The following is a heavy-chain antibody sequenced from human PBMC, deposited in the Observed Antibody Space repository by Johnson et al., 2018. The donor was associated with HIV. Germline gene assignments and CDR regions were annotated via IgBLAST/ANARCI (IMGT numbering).Heavy chain of an antibody. V-gene: IGHV3-30-3*01. J-gene: IGHJ3*01. CDR1: GFIFSSYA. CDR2: ISYDGSNK. CDR3: ARGAPSGNYYVDAFDL. Sequence: QVQLVESGGGVVQPGRSLRLSCAASGFIFSSYAMHWVRQAPGKGLEWVGLISYDGSNKYYADSVKGRFIISRDNSKKTLDLQTNSLRAEDTAVYYCARGAPSGNYYVDAFDLWGQGTMVIVSS. D-gene: IGHD1-26*01.